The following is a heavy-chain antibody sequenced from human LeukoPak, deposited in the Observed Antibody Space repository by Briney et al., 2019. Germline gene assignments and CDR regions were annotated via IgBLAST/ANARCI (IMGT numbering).Heavy chain of an antibody. J-gene: IGHJ4*02. Sequence: SETLSLTCTVSGGPISSGGYYWSWIRQHPGKGLEWIGYIYYSGSTYYNPSLKSRVTISVDTSKNQFSLKLSSVTAADTAVYYCARVPATAIVGYYFDYWGQGTLVTVSS. D-gene: IGHD2-2*02. V-gene: IGHV4-31*03. CDR2: IYYSGST. CDR1: GGPISSGGYY. CDR3: ARVPATAIVGYYFDY.